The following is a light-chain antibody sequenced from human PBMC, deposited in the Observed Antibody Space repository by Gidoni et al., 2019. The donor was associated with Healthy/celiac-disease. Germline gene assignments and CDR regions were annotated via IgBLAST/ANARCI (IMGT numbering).Light chain of an antibody. V-gene: IGKV3-15*01. Sequence: EIVMTQSPATLSVSPGERATLSCRASQSVSSKLAWYQQKPGQAPRLLIYGASTRATGIPARFSGSGSGTEFTLTISSLRSEDFAVYYCQQYNDWPLTFXGXTKVEIK. CDR2: GAS. CDR3: QQYNDWPLT. CDR1: QSVSSK. J-gene: IGKJ4*01.